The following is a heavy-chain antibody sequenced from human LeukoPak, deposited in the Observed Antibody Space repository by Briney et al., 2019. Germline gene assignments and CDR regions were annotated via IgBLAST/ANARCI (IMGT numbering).Heavy chain of an antibody. CDR1: GASISSSSYY. J-gene: IGHJ4*02. D-gene: IGHD3-16*02. V-gene: IGHV4-61*05. CDR2: IYYSGST. CDR3: ARRGDYVWGSYRPYYFDY. Sequence: SETLSLTCTVSGASISSSSYYWGWIRQPPGKGLEWIGYIYYSGSTNYNPSLKSLATISVDTSKNQFSLKLSSVTAADTAVYYCARRGDYVWGSYRPYYFDYWGQGTLVTVSS.